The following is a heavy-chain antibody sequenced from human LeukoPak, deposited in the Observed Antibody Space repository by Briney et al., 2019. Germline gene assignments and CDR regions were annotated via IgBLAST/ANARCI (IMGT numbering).Heavy chain of an antibody. J-gene: IGHJ5*02. CDR2: IRPDGRDK. Sequence: PGGSLRLSCAASGFNFNTYWMLWVRQAPGKGLEWVANIRPDGRDKHYVDSVKGRFTISRDNAKNSLYLEMNSLRAEDTAVYYCGREDRTFDPWGQGTLVTVSS. CDR3: GREDRTFDP. CDR1: GFNFNTYW. V-gene: IGHV3-7*03.